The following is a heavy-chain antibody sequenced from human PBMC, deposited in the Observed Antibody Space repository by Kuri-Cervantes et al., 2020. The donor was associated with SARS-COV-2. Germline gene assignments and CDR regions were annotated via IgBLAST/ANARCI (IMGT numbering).Heavy chain of an antibody. CDR2: IGSSSSII. CDR3: ARERYYSGHYGMDV. CDR1: GFTFSNYS. J-gene: IGHJ6*02. V-gene: IGHV3-48*01. D-gene: IGHD3-10*01. Sequence: GESLKISCAASGFTFSNYSMNRVRQAPGKGLEWVSYIGSSSSIIYYAGSMKGRFTISRDNAKNSLSLQMNSLRAEDTAVYYCARERYYSGHYGMDVWGQGTTVTVSS.